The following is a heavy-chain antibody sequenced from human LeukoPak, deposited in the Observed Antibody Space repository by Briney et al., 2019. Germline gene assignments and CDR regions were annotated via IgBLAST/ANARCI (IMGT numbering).Heavy chain of an antibody. J-gene: IGHJ6*03. D-gene: IGHD2-2*02. V-gene: IGHV1-18*01. Sequence: ASVKVSCKASGYTFTSYGISWVRQAPGQGLEWMGWISAYNGNTNYAQKLQGRVTMTTDTSTSTAYMELRSLRSDDTAVYYCARGYCSSTSCHNDYYYYMDVWSKGTTVTISS. CDR1: GYTFTSYG. CDR2: ISAYNGNT. CDR3: ARGYCSSTSCHNDYYYYMDV.